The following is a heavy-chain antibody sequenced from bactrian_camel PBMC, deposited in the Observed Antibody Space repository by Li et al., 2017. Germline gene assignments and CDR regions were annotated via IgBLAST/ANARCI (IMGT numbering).Heavy chain of an antibody. CDR3: AAGTGYYPSLVKGDFGY. J-gene: IGHJ6*01. Sequence: VQLVESGGGSVQVGGSLRLSCVASGDTVGRYCMGWFRQIPDREREGVAGIESDGSTSYADSVKGRFTISQDSAKNILYLQMNSLKPQDSATYYCAAGTGYYPSLVKGDFGYWGQGTQVTVS. V-gene: IGHV3S55*01. CDR1: GDTVGRYC. CDR2: IESDGST. D-gene: IGHD3*01.